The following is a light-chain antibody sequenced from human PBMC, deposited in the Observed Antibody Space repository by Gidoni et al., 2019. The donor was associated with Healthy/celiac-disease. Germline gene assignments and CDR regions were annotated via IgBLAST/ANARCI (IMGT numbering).Light chain of an antibody. J-gene: IGLJ2*01. CDR2: EGS. CDR3: CSYAGSSTPVV. CDR1: SSDVGSYNL. Sequence: QSALTQPASESGSPGQSITISCTGTSSDVGSYNLVSWYQQPPGKAPKLMIYEGSKRPSGVSNRFSGSKSGNTASLTISGLQAEDEADYYCCSYAGSSTPVVFGGGTKLTVL. V-gene: IGLV2-23*01.